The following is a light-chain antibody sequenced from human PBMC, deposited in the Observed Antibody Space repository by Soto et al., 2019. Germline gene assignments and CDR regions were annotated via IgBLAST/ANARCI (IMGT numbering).Light chain of an antibody. J-gene: IGKJ1*01. CDR2: AAS. CDR3: VHHHTAPRR. CDR1: QGIRKD. V-gene: IGKV1-17*01. Sequence: SVGRMITKTSLASQGIRKDLGWYQQKPGKAPNLLIYAASTLQTGVPSRFSGSRSKTAYDLTLRTLHSDDSAISIYVHHHTAPRRFSRGTKVDIK.